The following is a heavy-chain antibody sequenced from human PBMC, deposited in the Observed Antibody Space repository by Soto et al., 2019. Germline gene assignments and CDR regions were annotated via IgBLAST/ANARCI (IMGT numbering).Heavy chain of an antibody. Sequence: PSVTLPLTYTVSGVYITSVGYYWTWIRQHPGKGLEWIGYIYYSGVTYYNPSLKSRVTISVDTSKNQFSLKLSSVTAADTAMYYCARDLRGRGSGRFDPWGQGTLDTVSP. D-gene: IGHD3-10*01. CDR3: ARDLRGRGSGRFDP. CDR2: IYYSGVT. CDR1: GVYITSVGYY. V-gene: IGHV4-31*03. J-gene: IGHJ5*02.